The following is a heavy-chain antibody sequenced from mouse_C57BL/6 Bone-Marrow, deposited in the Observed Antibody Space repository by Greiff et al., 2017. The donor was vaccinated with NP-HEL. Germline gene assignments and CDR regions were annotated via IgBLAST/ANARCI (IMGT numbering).Heavy chain of an antibody. CDR3: AREVPNWDCYAMDY. CDR1: GLTFSSYA. D-gene: IGHD4-1*01. J-gene: IGHJ4*01. CDR2: ISDGGSYT. Sequence: EVKLVESGGGLVKPGGSLKLSCAASGLTFSSYAMSWVRQTPEKRLEWVATISDGGSYTYYPDNVKGRFTISRDNAKNNLYLQMSHLKSEDTAMYYCAREVPNWDCYAMDYWGQGTAVTVSS. V-gene: IGHV5-4*01.